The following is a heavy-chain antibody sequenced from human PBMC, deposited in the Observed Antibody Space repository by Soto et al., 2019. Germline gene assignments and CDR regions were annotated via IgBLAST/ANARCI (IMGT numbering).Heavy chain of an antibody. D-gene: IGHD3-9*01. CDR1: GFTFSSYA. CDR2: ISGSGGST. J-gene: IGHJ4*02. Sequence: GGSLRLSCAASGFTFSSYAMSWVRQAPGKGLEWVSAISGSGGSTYYEDSVKGRFTISRDNSKNTLYLQMNSLIAEDTAVYYCAKDYDILTGYFDYWGQGTLVTVSS. V-gene: IGHV3-23*01. CDR3: AKDYDILTGYFDY.